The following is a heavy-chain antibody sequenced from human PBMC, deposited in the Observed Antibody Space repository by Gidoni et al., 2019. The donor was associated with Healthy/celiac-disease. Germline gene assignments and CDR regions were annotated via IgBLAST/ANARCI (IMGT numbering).Heavy chain of an antibody. V-gene: IGHV3-23*01. CDR2: ISGSGGST. D-gene: IGHD2-15*01. J-gene: IGHJ6*02. CDR1: GFTFTSYA. Sequence: EVQLLESGGGLVQPGGSLRLSCAASGFTFTSYALDWVRPAPGKGLEWVSAISGSGGSTYYADSVKGRFTISRDNSKNTLYLQMNSLRAEDTAVYYCAKQYCSGGSCYEDYYYGMDVWGQGTTVTVSS. CDR3: AKQYCSGGSCYEDYYYGMDV.